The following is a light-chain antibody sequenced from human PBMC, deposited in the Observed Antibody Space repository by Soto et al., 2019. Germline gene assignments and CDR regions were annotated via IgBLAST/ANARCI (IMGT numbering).Light chain of an antibody. CDR1: QSVSSN. Sequence: ELVMTQSPATLSVSPGERATLSCRASQSVSSNLAWYQQKVGQAPRLLMYGASVRATGVPTRFSGSGSGTVFTLTISSLQSEDFAVYFCQHYNNWPPQFTFGGGTKVDIK. CDR3: QHYNNWPPQFT. J-gene: IGKJ4*01. CDR2: GAS. V-gene: IGKV3-15*01.